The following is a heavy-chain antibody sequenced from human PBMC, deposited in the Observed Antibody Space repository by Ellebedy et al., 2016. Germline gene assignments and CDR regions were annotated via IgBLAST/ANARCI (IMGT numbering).Heavy chain of an antibody. J-gene: IGHJ4*02. V-gene: IGHV1-69*13. CDR3: ARDRITMVRGVIILAY. Sequence: SVKVSCXASGGTFSSYAISWVRQAPGQGLEWMGGIIPIFGTANYAQKFQGRVTITADESTSTAYVELSSLRSEDTAVYYCARDRITMVRGVIILAYWGQGTLVTVSS. CDR2: IIPIFGTA. CDR1: GGTFSSYA. D-gene: IGHD3-10*01.